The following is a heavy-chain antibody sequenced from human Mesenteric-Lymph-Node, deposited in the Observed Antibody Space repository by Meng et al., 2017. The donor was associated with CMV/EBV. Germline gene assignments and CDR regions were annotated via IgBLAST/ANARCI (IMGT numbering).Heavy chain of an antibody. J-gene: IGHJ4*02. V-gene: IGHV4-34*01. Sequence: QFQLLQGGGRLLKPSETLSLTGATYGGSFSGYYWSWIRQPPGKGLESIGEIKHSGSTNYNPSLKSRVTISVDTSKNQFSLKLSSVTDADTAVYYCARHQRWLKSEGGFNYWGQGTLVTVSS. CDR2: IKHSGST. CDR3: ARHQRWLKSEGGFNY. CDR1: GGSFSGYY. D-gene: IGHD4-23*01.